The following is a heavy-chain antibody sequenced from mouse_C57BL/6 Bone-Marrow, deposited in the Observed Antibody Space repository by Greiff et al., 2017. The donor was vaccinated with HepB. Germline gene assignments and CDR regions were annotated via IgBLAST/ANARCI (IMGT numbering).Heavy chain of an antibody. Sequence: VQLQQPGAELVMPGASVKLSCKASGYTFTSYWMHWVKQRPGQGLEWIGEIDPSDSYTNYNQKFKGKSTLTVDKSSSTAYMQLSSLTSEDSAVYYCARYDGSFDYWGQGTTLTVSS. CDR2: IDPSDSYT. CDR3: ARYDGSFDY. J-gene: IGHJ2*01. D-gene: IGHD2-3*01. V-gene: IGHV1-69*01. CDR1: GYTFTSYW.